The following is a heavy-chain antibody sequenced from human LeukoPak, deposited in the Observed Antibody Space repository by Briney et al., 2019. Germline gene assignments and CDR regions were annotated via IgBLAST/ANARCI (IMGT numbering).Heavy chain of an antibody. V-gene: IGHV1-69*13. CDR3: ARDGTYYYDSSGYYGVDY. J-gene: IGHJ4*02. Sequence: SVKVSCKASGGTFSSYAISWVRQAPGQGLEWMGGIIPIFGTANHAQKFQGRVTITADESTSTAYMELSSLRSEDTAVYYCARDGTYYYDSSGYYGVDYWGQGTLVTVSS. D-gene: IGHD3-22*01. CDR1: GGTFSSYA. CDR2: IIPIFGTA.